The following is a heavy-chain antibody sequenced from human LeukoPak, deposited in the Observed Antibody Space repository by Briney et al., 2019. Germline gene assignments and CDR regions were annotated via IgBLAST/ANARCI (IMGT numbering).Heavy chain of an antibody. J-gene: IGHJ4*02. Sequence: GGSLRLSCAASGFTFSSYAMNWVRQAPGKGLEWVSAISGSGGSTYYADSVKGRFTISRDNSKNTLYLQMNSLRAEDTAVYYCAKDRSPYSSSLYFDYWGQGTLVTVSS. D-gene: IGHD6-13*01. CDR2: ISGSGGST. V-gene: IGHV3-23*01. CDR1: GFTFSSYA. CDR3: AKDRSPYSSSLYFDY.